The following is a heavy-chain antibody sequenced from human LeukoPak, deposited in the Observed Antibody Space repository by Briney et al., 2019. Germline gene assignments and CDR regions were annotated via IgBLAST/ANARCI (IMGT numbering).Heavy chain of an antibody. V-gene: IGHV3-48*04. CDR3: ARANRGLFDY. CDR2: ISSSSSTI. D-gene: IGHD1-14*01. Sequence: GGSLRLSCAASGFTFSSYSMNWVRQAPGKGLEWVSYISSSSSTIYYADSVKGRFTISRDNAKNSLYLQMNSLRAEDTAVYYCARANRGLFDYWGQGTLVTVSS. CDR1: GFTFSSYS. J-gene: IGHJ4*02.